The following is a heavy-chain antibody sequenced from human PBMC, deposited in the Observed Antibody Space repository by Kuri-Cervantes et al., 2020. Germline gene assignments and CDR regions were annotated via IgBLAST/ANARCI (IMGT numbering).Heavy chain of an antibody. V-gene: IGHV3-11*04. CDR1: GFTFSDYY. CDR3: ARGSRIQLWAEPGVDAFDI. CDR2: ISSTATII. Sequence: GGSLRLSCAASGFTFSDYYMTWIRQAPGKGLEWVSYISSTATIIDYADSVKGRFTISRDNAKNSLYLQMNSLRAGDTAVYYCARGSRIQLWAEPGVDAFDIWGQGTMVTVSS. J-gene: IGHJ3*02. D-gene: IGHD5-18*01.